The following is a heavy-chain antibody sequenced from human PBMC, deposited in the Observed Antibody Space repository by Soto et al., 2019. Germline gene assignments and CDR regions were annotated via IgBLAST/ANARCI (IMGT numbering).Heavy chain of an antibody. D-gene: IGHD3-16*01. CDR3: AKDRVESGLGEIDY. CDR2: ISHDGSRE. V-gene: IGHV3-30*18. CDR1: GFAFRTSG. Sequence: QVQLVESGGGVIQPGRSLRLSCAASGFAFRTSGMHWVRQAPGKGLQWVAIISHDGSREYYLDSMKGRFTISRDNPKNTLYLQMDSLRAEDTAVYYCAKDRVESGLGEIDYWGQGTLVSVSS. J-gene: IGHJ4*02.